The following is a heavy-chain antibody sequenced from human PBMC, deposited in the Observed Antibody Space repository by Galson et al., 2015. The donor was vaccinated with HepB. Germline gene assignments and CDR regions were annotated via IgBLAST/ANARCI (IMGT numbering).Heavy chain of an antibody. D-gene: IGHD6-13*01. J-gene: IGHJ3*02. CDR1: GYSFTSYW. V-gene: IGHV5-51*01. CDR2: IYPGDSDT. CDR3: ARTHSSSSFADDAFDI. Sequence: QSGAEVKKPGESLKISCKGSGYSFTSYWIGWVRQMPGKGLEWMGIIYPGDSDTRYSPSFQGQVTISADKSISTAYLQWSSLKASDTAMYYCARTHSSSSFADDAFDIWGQGTMVTVSS.